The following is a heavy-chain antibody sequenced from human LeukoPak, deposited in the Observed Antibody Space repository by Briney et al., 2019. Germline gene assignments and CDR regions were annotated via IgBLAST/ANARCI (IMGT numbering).Heavy chain of an antibody. CDR2: IYYSGRT. V-gene: IGHV4-59*01. D-gene: IGHD3-22*01. J-gene: IGHJ4*02. Sequence: SEALSLTCTVSGGSITNYYWSWIRQAPGKGLEWIGYIYYSGRTNYNPSLKSRVTISVDTSNNQFSLKLNSVTAADTAVYYCARGLDYYDNSGYYYWGQGTLVTVSS. CDR1: GGSITNYY. CDR3: ARGLDYYDNSGYYY.